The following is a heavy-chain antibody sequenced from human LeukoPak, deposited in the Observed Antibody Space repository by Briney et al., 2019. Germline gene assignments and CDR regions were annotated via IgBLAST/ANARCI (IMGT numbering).Heavy chain of an antibody. CDR2: INGDGNDA. D-gene: IGHD1-26*01. J-gene: IGHJ5*02. CDR1: GFTFSSYW. CDR3: ARAVGGSLVWFDR. V-gene: IGHV3-74*01. Sequence: GGSLTLSCAAAGFTFSSYWMHWVRQPPGKGLVWVSRINGDGNDAFYADSVKGRFTIFRHNAKNTLYLQMNSLRAEDTALYYCARAVGGSLVWFDRWGRGTLVTVSS.